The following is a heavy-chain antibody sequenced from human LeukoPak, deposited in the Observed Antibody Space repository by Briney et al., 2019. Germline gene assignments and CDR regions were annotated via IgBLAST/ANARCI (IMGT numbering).Heavy chain of an antibody. Sequence: PGGSLRLSCAASGFTFSSYWMSWVRQAPGKGLGWVANIKQDGSEKYYVDSVKGRFTISRDNAKNSLYLQMNSLRAEDTAVYYCARDEDDGDYAPWDYWGQGTLVTVSS. J-gene: IGHJ4*02. CDR3: ARDEDDGDYAPWDY. CDR1: GFTFSSYW. CDR2: IKQDGSEK. D-gene: IGHD4-17*01. V-gene: IGHV3-7*03.